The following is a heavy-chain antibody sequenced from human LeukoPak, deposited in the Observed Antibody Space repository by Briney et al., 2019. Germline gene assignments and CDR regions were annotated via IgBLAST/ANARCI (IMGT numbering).Heavy chain of an antibody. CDR1: GFTFSNYA. V-gene: IGHV3-15*01. Sequence: GGSLRLSCAASGFTFSNYAMSWVRQAPGKGLEWVGRIKKKGDGGTTDYAAPVKGRFTISRDDSKNMLYLEMNNLKIEDTAVYYCTTVTMVRDYDYWGQGTLVTVSS. CDR3: TTVTMVRDYDY. D-gene: IGHD3-10*01. J-gene: IGHJ4*02. CDR2: IKKKGDGGTT.